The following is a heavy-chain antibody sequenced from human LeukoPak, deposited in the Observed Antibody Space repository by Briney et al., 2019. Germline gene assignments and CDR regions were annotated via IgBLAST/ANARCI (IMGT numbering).Heavy chain of an antibody. CDR2: ISGSGGST. J-gene: IGHJ4*02. CDR3: VKAHGHFFHFDY. CDR1: GFTFSSYA. V-gene: IGHV3-23*01. Sequence: GGSLRLSCAASGFTFSSYAMSWVRQAPGKGLEWVSAISGSGGSTYYADSVKGRFTISRDNSKNTLYLQMNSLRAEDTAVYYCVKAHGHFFHFDYWGQGTMVTVSS. D-gene: IGHD2/OR15-2a*01.